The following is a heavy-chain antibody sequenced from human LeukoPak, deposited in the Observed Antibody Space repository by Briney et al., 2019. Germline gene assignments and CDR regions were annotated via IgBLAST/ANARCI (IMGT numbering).Heavy chain of an antibody. J-gene: IGHJ4*02. Sequence: SGGSLRLSCAASGFTFSSYGMHWVRQAPGKGLEWVAVISYDGSNKYYADSVKGRFTISRDNSKNTLYLQMNSLRAEDTAVYYCAKDLVLMVYAIPIAAAGVLDYWGQGTLVTVSS. D-gene: IGHD2-8*01. CDR2: ISYDGSNK. CDR3: AKDLVLMVYAIPIAAAGVLDY. CDR1: GFTFSSYG. V-gene: IGHV3-30*18.